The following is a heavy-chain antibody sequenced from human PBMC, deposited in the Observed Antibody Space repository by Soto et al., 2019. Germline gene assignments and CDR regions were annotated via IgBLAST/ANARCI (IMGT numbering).Heavy chain of an antibody. CDR2: ISFDGHDQ. Sequence: QVQLVESGGGVVEPGRSLRLSCAASGFPFSNYGMHWVRQAPGKGLEWMAVISFDGHDQDYADSVKGRFTISRDNSKSTLYLQMNSLRAEDTAVYYCPSQQCLAPVWGQGTLVTVSS. CDR1: GFPFSNYG. J-gene: IGHJ4*02. D-gene: IGHD6-19*01. CDR3: PSQQCLAPV. V-gene: IGHV3-30*03.